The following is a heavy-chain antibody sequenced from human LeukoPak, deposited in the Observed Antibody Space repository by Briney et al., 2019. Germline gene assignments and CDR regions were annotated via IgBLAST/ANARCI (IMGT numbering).Heavy chain of an antibody. D-gene: IGHD1-14*01. CDR3: ARVARYGSIDY. V-gene: IGHV3-48*01. J-gene: IGHJ4*02. CDR2: ISSSGSVI. CDR1: GFTFSSYN. Sequence: PGGSLRLSCAASGFTFSSYNMNWVRQAPGKGLEWVSYISSSGSVIHYADSVKGRFTISRDSARNSLYLQMNSLRVEDTAVYYCARVARYGSIDYWGQGTLVTVSS.